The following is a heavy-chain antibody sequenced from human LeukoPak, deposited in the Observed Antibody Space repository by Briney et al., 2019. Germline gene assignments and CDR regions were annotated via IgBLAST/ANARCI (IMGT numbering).Heavy chain of an antibody. CDR3: ARSPVGYCSGGSCSKP. CDR2: ITASSTAI. D-gene: IGHD2-15*01. V-gene: IGHV3-21*01. CDR1: GFTFNTYT. Sequence: GGSLRLSCAASGFTFNTYTMNWVRQAPGKGLEWVSSITASSTAIYSADSVKGRFTISRDNAKNSLYLQMNSLRAEDTAVYYCARSPVGYCSGGSCSKPWGQGTLVTVSS. J-gene: IGHJ4*02.